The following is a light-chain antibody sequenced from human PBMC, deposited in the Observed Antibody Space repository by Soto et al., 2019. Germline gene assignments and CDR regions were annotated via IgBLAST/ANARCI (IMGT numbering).Light chain of an antibody. J-gene: IGKJ4*01. CDR3: QQYKKWTVV. CDR2: GAS. CDR1: QSVSSSY. Sequence: EIVLTQSPGTLSLSPGERATLSCRASQSVSSSYLAWYQQKPGQAPRLLIYGASSRATGIPDRFSGSESRTDFNLTTLSLQYEDIASYYCQQYKKWTVVVGGGTKVDLK. V-gene: IGKV3-20*01.